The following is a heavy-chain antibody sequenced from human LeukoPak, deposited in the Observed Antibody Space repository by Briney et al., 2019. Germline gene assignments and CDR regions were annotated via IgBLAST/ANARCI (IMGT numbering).Heavy chain of an antibody. D-gene: IGHD3-3*01. V-gene: IGHV3-23*01. CDR2: ISGSGGST. J-gene: IGHJ3*02. CDR3: AKYDFWSGYYMGAFDI. Sequence: PGGSPRLSCAASGFTFSSYAMSWVRQAPGKGLEWVSAISGSGGSTYYADSVKGRFTISRDNSKNTLYLQMNSLRAEDTAVYYCAKYDFWSGYYMGAFDIWGQGTMVTVSS. CDR1: GFTFSSYA.